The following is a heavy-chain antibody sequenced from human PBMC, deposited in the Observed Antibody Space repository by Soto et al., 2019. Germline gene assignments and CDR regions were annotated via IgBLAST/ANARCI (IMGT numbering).Heavy chain of an antibody. CDR1: GFTFSNYG. CDR2: ISYDGSSK. CDR3: ARGGYGDSHAEYFQH. J-gene: IGHJ1*01. D-gene: IGHD4-17*01. V-gene: IGHV3-30-3*01. Sequence: QVPLVESGGGVVQPGRSLRLSCAASGFTFSNYGMHWVHQAPGKGLEWGALISYDGSSKDYADSVKGRFTISRDNSKSTLFLQMNSLRVEDTAVYYCARGGYGDSHAEYFQHWGQGTLVTVSS.